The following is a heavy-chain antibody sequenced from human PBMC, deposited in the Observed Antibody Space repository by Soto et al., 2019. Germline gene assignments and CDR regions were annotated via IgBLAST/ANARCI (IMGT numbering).Heavy chain of an antibody. CDR2: ISAYNGNT. CDR3: ASGSRYYDSSCYSK. CDR1: GYTFTSYG. D-gene: IGHD3-22*01. V-gene: IGHV1-18*01. Sequence: ASVKVSCKASGYTFTSYGISWVRQAPGQGLEWMGWISAYNGNTNYAQKLQGRVTMTTDTSTSTAYMELRSLRSDDTAVYYCASGSRYYDSSCYSKWGQGPLVTVSS. J-gene: IGHJ4*02.